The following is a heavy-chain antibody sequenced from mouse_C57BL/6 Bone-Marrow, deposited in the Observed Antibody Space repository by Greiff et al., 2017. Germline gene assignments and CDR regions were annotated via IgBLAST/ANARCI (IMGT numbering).Heavy chain of an antibody. D-gene: IGHD2-3*01. CDR2: INPSNGGT. CDR3: ARLWGWLLLWYFDV. CDR1: GYTFTSYW. V-gene: IGHV1-53*01. J-gene: IGHJ1*03. Sequence: QVQLKQPGTELVKPGASVKLSCKASGYTFTSYWMHWVKQRPGQGLEWIGNINPSNGGTNYNEKFKSKATLTVDKSSSTAYMQLSSLTSEDSAVYYWARLWGWLLLWYFDVWGTGTTVTVSS.